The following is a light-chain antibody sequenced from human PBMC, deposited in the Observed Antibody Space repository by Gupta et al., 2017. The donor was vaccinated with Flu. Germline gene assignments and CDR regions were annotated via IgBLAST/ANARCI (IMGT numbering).Light chain of an antibody. CDR1: QSISNY. V-gene: IGKV3-11*01. J-gene: IGKJ1*01. Sequence: EIVLTQSPDTLSLSPGERATLSCRASQSISNYLAWYQHKPGQAPRLLIYDASDRAAGIPVRFSGRGSGTDFTLTISILEPEDFAVYYCQHRSKWPLTFGQGTKVEIK. CDR2: DAS. CDR3: QHRSKWPLT.